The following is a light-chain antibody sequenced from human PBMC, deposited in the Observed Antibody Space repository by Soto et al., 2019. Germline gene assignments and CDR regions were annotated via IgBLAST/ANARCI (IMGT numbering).Light chain of an antibody. J-gene: IGLJ1*01. CDR1: SSDVGGYNY. Sequence: QSALTQPASVSGSRGQSITISCTGTSSDVGGYNYVSWYQQHPGKAPKLMIYEVSNRPSGVSNRFSGSKSGNTASLTISGLQAEDEADYYCSSYTSSSTRVFGTGTKLTVL. CDR2: EVS. CDR3: SSYTSSSTRV. V-gene: IGLV2-14*01.